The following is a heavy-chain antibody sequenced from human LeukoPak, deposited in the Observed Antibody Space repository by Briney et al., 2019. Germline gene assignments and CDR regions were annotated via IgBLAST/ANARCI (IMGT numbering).Heavy chain of an antibody. CDR1: GGSISSGDYP. Sequence: SETLSLTCTVSGGSISSGDYPWSWVRQPPGEGLEWIGYIHTSGSTNYNPSLKSRVTISVDTSKNQFSLKLSSVTAADTAVYYCARHSSWYGFGYYYYYYMDVWGKGTTVTVSS. CDR3: ARHSSWYGFGYYYYYYMDV. V-gene: IGHV4-61*08. CDR2: IHTSGST. D-gene: IGHD6-13*01. J-gene: IGHJ6*03.